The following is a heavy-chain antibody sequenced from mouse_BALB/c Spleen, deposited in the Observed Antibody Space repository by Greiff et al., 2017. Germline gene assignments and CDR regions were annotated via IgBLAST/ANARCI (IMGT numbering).Heavy chain of an antibody. CDR3: ARRGGDYYGSSYLGYFDY. J-gene: IGHJ2*01. CDR2: ISSGSSTI. CDR1: GFTFSSFG. V-gene: IGHV5-17*02. Sequence: EVKLMESGGGLVQPGGSRKLSCAASGFTFSSFGMHWVRQAPEKGLEWVAYISSGSSTIYYADTVKGRFTISRDNPKNTLFLQMTSLRSEDTAMYYCARRGGDYYGSSYLGYFDYWGQGTTLTVSS. D-gene: IGHD1-1*01.